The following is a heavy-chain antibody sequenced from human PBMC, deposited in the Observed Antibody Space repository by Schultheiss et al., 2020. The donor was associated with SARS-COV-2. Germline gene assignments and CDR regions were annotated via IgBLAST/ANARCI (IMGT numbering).Heavy chain of an antibody. J-gene: IGHJ2*01. Sequence: SGPTLVKPTQTLTLTCTFSGFSLSTSGMCVSWIRQPPGKALEWLARIDWDDDKYYSTSLKSRLTISKDTSKSQVVLTMTNMDPVDTATYYCARIIARDWYFDLWGRGTLVTVSS. D-gene: IGHD5-24*01. CDR3: ARIIARDWYFDL. CDR1: GFSLSTSGMC. V-gene: IGHV2-70*11. CDR2: IDWDDDK.